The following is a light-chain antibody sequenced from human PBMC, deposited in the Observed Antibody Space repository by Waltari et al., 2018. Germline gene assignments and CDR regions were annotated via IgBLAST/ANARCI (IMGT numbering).Light chain of an antibody. CDR3: QQYYSYPYT. V-gene: IGKV1-8*01. J-gene: IGKJ2*01. CDR1: QGISSY. CDR2: AAS. Sequence: AIRMTQSPSSLSASTGDRVTITCRASQGISSYLAWYQQKPGKAPKLLIYAASTLQSGVPSRFSGSGSWTDFTLTISCLQYEDFATDYCQQYYSYPYTFGKGTKLEIK.